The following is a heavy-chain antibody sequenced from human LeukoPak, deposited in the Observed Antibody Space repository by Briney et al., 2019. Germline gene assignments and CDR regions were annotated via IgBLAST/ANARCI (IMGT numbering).Heavy chain of an antibody. J-gene: IGHJ3*02. CDR3: ARGMDSSLGDAFDI. V-gene: IGHV3-48*03. Sequence: GGSLRLSCAAAGFTFSSYEMNWVRQAPGKGLEWVSYISSSGSTIYYADSVKGRFTISRDNAKNSLYLQMNSLRAEDTAVYYCARGMDSSLGDAFDIWGQGIMVTVSS. D-gene: IGHD6-19*01. CDR1: GFTFSSYE. CDR2: ISSSGSTI.